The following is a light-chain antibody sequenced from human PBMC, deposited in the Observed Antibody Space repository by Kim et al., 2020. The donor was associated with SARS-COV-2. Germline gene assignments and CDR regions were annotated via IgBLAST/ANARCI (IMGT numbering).Light chain of an antibody. CDR1: QSVSSDY. Sequence: LSPGERATLSCRASQSVSSDYLAWYQQKPGQAPRLLIYDASSRATGVPDRFSGSGSGTDFTLTISRLEAEDSAVYYCQQYGYLITFGQGTRLEIK. V-gene: IGKV3-20*01. CDR2: DAS. J-gene: IGKJ5*01. CDR3: QQYGYLIT.